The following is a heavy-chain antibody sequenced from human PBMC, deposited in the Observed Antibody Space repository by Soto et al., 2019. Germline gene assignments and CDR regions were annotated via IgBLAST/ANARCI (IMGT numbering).Heavy chain of an antibody. D-gene: IGHD1-1*01. J-gene: IGHJ2*01. V-gene: IGHV4-31*02. CDR3: FFQAEDGIRDVRSVSAFLRNRSSDL. Sequence: TRKGLEWIGYIYYSGSTYYNPSLKSRVTISVDTSKNQFSLKLSSVTAADTAVYFFFFQAEDGIRDVRSVSAFLRNRSSDL. CDR2: IYYSGST.